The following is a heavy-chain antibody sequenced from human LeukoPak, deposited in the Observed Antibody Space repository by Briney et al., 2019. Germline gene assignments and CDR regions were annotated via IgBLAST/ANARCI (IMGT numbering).Heavy chain of an antibody. V-gene: IGHV4-39*02. D-gene: IGHD2-15*01. CDR2: IYYSGST. CDR3: ARESGGSYFGY. CDR1: GGSISSNSYY. Sequence: SETLSLTCAVSGGSISSNSYYWGWIRQPPGKGLEWIGSIYYSGSTYYNPSLKSRVTISVDTSKNQFSLKLSSVTAADTAVYYCARESGGSYFGYWGQGTLVTVSS. J-gene: IGHJ4*02.